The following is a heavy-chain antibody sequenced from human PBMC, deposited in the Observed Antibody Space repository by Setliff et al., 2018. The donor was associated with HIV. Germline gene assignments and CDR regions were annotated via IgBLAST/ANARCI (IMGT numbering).Heavy chain of an antibody. V-gene: IGHV4-38-2*02. CDR3: ARLGDFSYSSRYLYAFDF. CDR1: NYSITSNYY. CDR2: INHGGKT. D-gene: IGHD2-8*01. J-gene: IGHJ4*01. Sequence: SETLSLTCIVSNYSITSNYYWAWIRQPPGQGLEWIGSINHGGKTYYSPSLKSRVAISVDTSKNQFSLHFQSVTAADTALYFCARLGDFSYSSRYLYAFDFWGHGALVTV.